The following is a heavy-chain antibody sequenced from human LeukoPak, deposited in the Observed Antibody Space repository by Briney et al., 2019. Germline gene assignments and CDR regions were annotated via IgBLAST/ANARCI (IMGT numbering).Heavy chain of an antibody. CDR1: GGSFSGYY. D-gene: IGHD2-2*01. CDR2: INHSGST. Sequence: SETLSLTCAVYGGSFSGYYWSWIRQPPGKGLEWIGEINHSGSTNYNPSLKSRVTISVDMSKNQFSLKLSSVTAADTAVYYCARGSRRYCSSTSCRNWFDPWGQGTLVTVSS. J-gene: IGHJ5*02. CDR3: ARGSRRYCSSTSCRNWFDP. V-gene: IGHV4-34*01.